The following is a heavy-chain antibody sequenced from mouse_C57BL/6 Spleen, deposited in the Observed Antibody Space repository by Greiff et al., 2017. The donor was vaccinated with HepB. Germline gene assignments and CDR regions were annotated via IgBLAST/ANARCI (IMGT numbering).Heavy chain of an antibody. CDR1: GFSLTSYG. Sequence: VQLVESGPGLVQPSQSLSITCTVSGFSLTSYGVHWVRQSPGKGLEWLGVIWSGGSTDYNAAFISRLSISKDNSKSQVFFKMNSLQADDTAIYYCARPFYYGSSYDWFAYWGQGTLVTVSA. CDR2: IWSGGST. J-gene: IGHJ3*01. D-gene: IGHD1-1*01. CDR3: ARPFYYGSSYDWFAY. V-gene: IGHV2-2*01.